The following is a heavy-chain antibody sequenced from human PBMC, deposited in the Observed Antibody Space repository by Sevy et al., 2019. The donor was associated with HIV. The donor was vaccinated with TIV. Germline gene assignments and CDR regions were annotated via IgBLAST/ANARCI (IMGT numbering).Heavy chain of an antibody. CDR2: IKDDGSRA. V-gene: IGHV3-74*01. D-gene: IGHD1-7*01. CDR1: GFTFSRYW. CDR3: ARGKLGGSTTYLDLVY. Sequence: GGSLRLSCAASGFTFSRYWMHWVRQAPGKGLMWVSHIKDDGSRAFFADSVKGRFTISRDNAKNTLYLQMNSLRAEDTAIYYCARGKLGGSTTYLDLVYWGLGTLVTSSS. J-gene: IGHJ4*02.